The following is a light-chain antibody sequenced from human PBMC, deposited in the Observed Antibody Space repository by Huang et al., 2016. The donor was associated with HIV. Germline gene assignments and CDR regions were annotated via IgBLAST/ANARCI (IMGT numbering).Light chain of an antibody. CDR1: QSVSSN. V-gene: IGKV3-15*01. CDR2: GAS. CDR3: QQYNNWPPDT. Sequence: EIVMTQSPGILSVSPGERATLSCRASQSVSSNLGWYQQKPGQAPTLLIYGASTRATCIPARFSGSGSGTEVTLTISSLQSEDFAVYYCQQYNNWPPDTFGQGTKLEIK. J-gene: IGKJ2*01.